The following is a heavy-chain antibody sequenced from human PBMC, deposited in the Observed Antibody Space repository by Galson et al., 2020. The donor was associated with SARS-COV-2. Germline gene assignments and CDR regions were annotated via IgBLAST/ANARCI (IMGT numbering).Heavy chain of an antibody. CDR2: IYYSGST. Sequence: SQTLSLTCTVSGGSITSGGSYWSWIRQHPGKGLEWIGFIYYSGSTDYNPSLKSRVTISVDTSKNQFSLKLSSVTAADTAVYYCARWYGGNFLFDYWGQGTLVTVSS. CDR1: GGSITSGGSY. D-gene: IGHD2-15*01. J-gene: IGHJ4*02. CDR3: ARWYGGNFLFDY. V-gene: IGHV4-31*03.